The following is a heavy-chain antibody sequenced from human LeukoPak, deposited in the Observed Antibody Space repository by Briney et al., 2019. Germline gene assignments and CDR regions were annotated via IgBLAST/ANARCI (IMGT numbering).Heavy chain of an antibody. CDR1: GGSISSSSHY. CDR2: INYSGST. Sequence: NPSETLSLTCTVSGGSISSSSHYWSWIRQPPGKGLEWIASINYSGSTYYNPSLKSRVTISVDTSKNQFSLKLTSVTAADTAVYYCAREIATSGGNSRALDYWGQGTLVTVSS. V-gene: IGHV4-39*07. J-gene: IGHJ4*02. CDR3: AREIATSGGNSRALDY. D-gene: IGHD4-23*01.